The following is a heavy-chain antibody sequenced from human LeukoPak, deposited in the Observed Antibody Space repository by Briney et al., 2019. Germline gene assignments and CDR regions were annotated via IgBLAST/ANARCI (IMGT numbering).Heavy chain of an antibody. J-gene: IGHJ4*02. V-gene: IGHV3-7*01. CDR3: AKDLLGSSGYCDY. CDR1: GFTFSSYW. D-gene: IGHD3-22*01. CDR2: IKQDGSEK. Sequence: PGGSLRLSCAASGFTFSSYWMSWVRQAPGKGLEWVANIKQDGSEKYYVDSVKGRFTISRDNAKNSLYLQMNSLRAEDTAVYYCAKDLLGSSGYCDYWGQGTLVTVSS.